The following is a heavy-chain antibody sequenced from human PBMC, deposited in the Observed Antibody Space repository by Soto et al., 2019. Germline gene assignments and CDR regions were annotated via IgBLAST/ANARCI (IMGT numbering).Heavy chain of an antibody. CDR1: GGTFSSYA. V-gene: IGHV1-69*12. D-gene: IGHD5-18*01. CDR2: IIPIFGTA. CDR3: ATQGLPHYFYDRTDV. Sequence: QVQLVQSGAEVKKPGSSVKVSCKASGGTFSSYAISWVRQAPGQGLEWMGGIIPIFGTANYAQNFQGRVTITAVQSTRTTYMELSSLRSEDTAAYYCATQGLPHYFYDRTDVWGQGTTVTVSS. J-gene: IGHJ6*02.